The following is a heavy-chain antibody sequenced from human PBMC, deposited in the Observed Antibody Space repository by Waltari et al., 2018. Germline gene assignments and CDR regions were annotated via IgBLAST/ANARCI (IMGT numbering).Heavy chain of an antibody. V-gene: IGHV1-69*05. CDR1: GGTFSSYA. CDR3: ARVLSYDAFGGVRGEGWFDP. CDR2: FIPIFGTA. Sequence: QVQLVQSGAEVTKPGSSVKVSCKASGGTFSSYAISWVRPAPGTGLEWMGGFIPIFGTANYAKKCQGRGTITTDESTSTAYMGLGSLRSEDTAVYYCARVLSYDAFGGVRGEGWFDPWGQGTLVTVSS. D-gene: IGHD3-3*01. J-gene: IGHJ5*02.